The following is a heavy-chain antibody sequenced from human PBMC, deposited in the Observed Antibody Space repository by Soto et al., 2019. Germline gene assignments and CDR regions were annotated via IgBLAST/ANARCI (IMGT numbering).Heavy chain of an antibody. D-gene: IGHD3-10*02. J-gene: IGHJ4*02. CDR1: GGAISSGDYY. V-gene: IGHV4-30-4*01. CDR2: IYYSAST. Sequence: QVQLQESGPGLVKPSQTLSLTCTVSGGAISSGDYYWSWLGQPPGKGLEGIGYIYYSASTYNNPSLKSRVTISVDTSENQFCRMLSSVTAADMAWYYCARGAHVDYFDYWGQGTLVTVSS. CDR3: ARGAHVDYFDY.